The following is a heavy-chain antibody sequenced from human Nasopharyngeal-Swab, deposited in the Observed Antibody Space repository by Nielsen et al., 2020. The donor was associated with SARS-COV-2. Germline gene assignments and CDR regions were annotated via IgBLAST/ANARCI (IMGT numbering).Heavy chain of an antibody. V-gene: IGHV4-4*02. J-gene: IGHJ6*02. D-gene: IGHD2-8*01. CDR3: ARDELMVYYYYGMDV. Sequence: GCQAPGRGLEWIGEIYHSGSTNYNPSLKSRVTISVDKSKNQFSLKLSSVTAADTAVYYCARDELMVYYYYGMDVWGQGTTVTVSS. CDR2: IYHSGST.